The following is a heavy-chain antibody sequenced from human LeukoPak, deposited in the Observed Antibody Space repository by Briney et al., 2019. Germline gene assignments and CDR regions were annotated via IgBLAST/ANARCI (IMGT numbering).Heavy chain of an antibody. CDR1: GFTFSNYA. J-gene: IGHJ4*02. CDR2: ITSSNNI. V-gene: IGHV3-69-1*01. CDR3: ARMFGNSRSY. D-gene: IGHD3-10*02. Sequence: GGSLRLSCAASGFTFSNYAMNWVRQAPEKGLECVSSITSSNNIYYADSVKGRFTISRDNAQNSLYLQMNSLRAEDTAVYYCARMFGNSRSYWGQGTLVTVSS.